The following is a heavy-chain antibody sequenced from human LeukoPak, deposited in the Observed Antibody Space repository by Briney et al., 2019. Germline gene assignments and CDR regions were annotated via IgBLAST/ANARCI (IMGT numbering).Heavy chain of an antibody. D-gene: IGHD2-2*02. CDR3: ARELDIVVVPAAIRWFDP. J-gene: IGHJ5*02. CDR1: GFTFSDYY. V-gene: IGHV3-11*04. Sequence: GGSLRLSCAASGFTFSDYYMSWIRQAPGKGLEWVSYISSSGSTIYYADSVKGRFTISRDNAKNSLYLQMNSLRAEDTAVYYCARELDIVVVPAAIRWFDPWGQGTLVTVSS. CDR2: ISSSGSTI.